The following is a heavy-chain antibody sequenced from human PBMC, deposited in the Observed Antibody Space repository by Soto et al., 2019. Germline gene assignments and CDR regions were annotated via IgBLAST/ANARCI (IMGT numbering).Heavy chain of an antibody. V-gene: IGHV1-3*01. Sequence: DSVKVSCKASGGTFSSYTISWVRHAPGQGLEWMGWINAGNGNTKYSQKFQGRVTITRDTSASTAYMELSSLRSEDTAVYYCARGDSNSWYSLDYWGQGTLVNVSS. CDR3: ARGDSNSWYSLDY. CDR2: INAGNGNT. J-gene: IGHJ4*02. D-gene: IGHD6-13*01. CDR1: GGTFSSYT.